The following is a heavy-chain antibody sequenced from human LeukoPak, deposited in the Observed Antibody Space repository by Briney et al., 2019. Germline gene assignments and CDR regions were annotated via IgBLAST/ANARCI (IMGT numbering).Heavy chain of an antibody. CDR3: ARGRPTWNDGYFDY. V-gene: IGHV3-21*01. Sequence: GGSLRLSCAASGFTFSSYAMNWVRQAPGKGLEWVSSISLTSNDIYYAASVRGRFIISRDNAKNSLFLQMNSLRAEDTAVYYCARGRPTWNDGYFDYWGQGTLVTASS. CDR2: ISLTSNDI. J-gene: IGHJ4*02. CDR1: GFTFSSYA. D-gene: IGHD1-1*01.